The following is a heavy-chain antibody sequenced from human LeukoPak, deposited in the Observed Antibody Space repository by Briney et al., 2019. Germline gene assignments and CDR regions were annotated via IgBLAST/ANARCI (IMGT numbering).Heavy chain of an antibody. V-gene: IGHV5-51*01. D-gene: IGHD3-10*01. Sequence: GESLKISCKGSGYSFTNYWIGWVRQMPGKGLEWMGIIYPGDSDTRYSPSFQGQVTISADKSISTAYLQWGSLKASDTAMYYCARQWAYYYGSGSYSPFDYWGQGTLVTVSS. CDR1: GYSFTNYW. J-gene: IGHJ4*02. CDR2: IYPGDSDT. CDR3: ARQWAYYYGSGSYSPFDY.